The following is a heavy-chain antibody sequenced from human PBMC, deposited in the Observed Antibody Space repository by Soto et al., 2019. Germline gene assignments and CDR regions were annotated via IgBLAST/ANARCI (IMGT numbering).Heavy chain of an antibody. CDR1: GGSISSYY. Sequence: QVQLQESGPGLAKPSETLSLTCTVSGGSISSYYWSWIRQHPGKGLEWIGYIYYSGSTNYNPSLKSRVSISVATSKNRFSRKRSSVTAADTAVYYWAGALIAAAGILTPNFDYWCEGTLVTVSS. D-gene: IGHD6-13*01. J-gene: IGHJ4*02. V-gene: IGHV4-59*01. CDR3: AGALIAAAGILTPNFDY. CDR2: IYYSGST.